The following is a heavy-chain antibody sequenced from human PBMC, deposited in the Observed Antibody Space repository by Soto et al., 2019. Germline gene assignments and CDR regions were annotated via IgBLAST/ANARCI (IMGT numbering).Heavy chain of an antibody. V-gene: IGHV1-3*01. J-gene: IGHJ6*02. CDR2: INAGNGNT. CDR1: GYTFTSYA. CDR3: ARVDYYYYGMDV. Sequence: ASVKVSCKASGYTFTSYAMHWVRQAPGQRLEWMGWINAGNGNTKYSQKFQGRVTITRDTSASTAYMELSSLRSEDTAVYYCARVDYYYYGMDVWGQGTTVTVSS.